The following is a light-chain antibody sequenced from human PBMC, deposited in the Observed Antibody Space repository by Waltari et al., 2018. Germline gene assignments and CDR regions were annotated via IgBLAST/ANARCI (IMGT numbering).Light chain of an antibody. V-gene: IGLV3-21*01. CDR2: YDS. CDR3: QVWDANNEPGL. CDR1: NIGTKS. Sequence: SYVLTQPPSVSVAPGETARITCGGNNIGTKSVHWYRQKPGQAPVLVISYDSDRPSGVPERFSGSNSGDTATRTISRVEAGDEADYYCQVWDANNEPGLFGTGTEVTV. J-gene: IGLJ1*01.